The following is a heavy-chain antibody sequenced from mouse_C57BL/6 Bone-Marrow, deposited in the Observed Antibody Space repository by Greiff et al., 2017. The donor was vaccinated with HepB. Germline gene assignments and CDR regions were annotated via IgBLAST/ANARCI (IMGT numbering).Heavy chain of an antibody. CDR3: ARHYYYGSSLYYAMDY. CDR1: GFTFSDYY. CDR2: ISNGGGST. Sequence: EVQLQESGGGLVQPGGSLKLSCAASGFTFSDYYMYWVRQTPEKRLEWVAYISNGGGSTYYPDTVKGRFTISRDNAKNTLYLQMSRLKSEDTAMYYCARHYYYGSSLYYAMDYWGQGTSVTVSS. J-gene: IGHJ4*01. D-gene: IGHD1-1*01. V-gene: IGHV5-12*01.